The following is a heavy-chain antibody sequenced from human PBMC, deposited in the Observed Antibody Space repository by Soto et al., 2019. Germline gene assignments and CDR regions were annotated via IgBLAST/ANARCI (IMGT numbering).Heavy chain of an antibody. J-gene: IGHJ4*02. Sequence: QVQLVESGGGVVQPGRSLRLSCAASGFTFSSYGMHWVRQAPGKGLEWVAVISYDGSNKYYADSVKGRFTISRDNSKNTLYLQMNSLRAEDTAVYYWAKEGLESPSIDYWGQGTLVTVSS. D-gene: IGHD1-1*01. CDR2: ISYDGSNK. CDR1: GFTFSSYG. CDR3: AKEGLESPSIDY. V-gene: IGHV3-30*18.